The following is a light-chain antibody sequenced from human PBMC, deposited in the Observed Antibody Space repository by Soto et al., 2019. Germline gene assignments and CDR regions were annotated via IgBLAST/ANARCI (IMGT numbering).Light chain of an antibody. V-gene: IGKV3-20*01. CDR1: QSVTSNS. Sequence: VLTQSPGTLSLSPGERATVSCRASQSVTSNSLAWYQQMPGQAPRLLIYDVSRRATGIPDSYIGSGSGKEFTLTISGLEAEDFAVYYCQQEGSSVTFGGGTKLEIK. CDR2: DVS. CDR3: QQEGSSVT. J-gene: IGKJ4*02.